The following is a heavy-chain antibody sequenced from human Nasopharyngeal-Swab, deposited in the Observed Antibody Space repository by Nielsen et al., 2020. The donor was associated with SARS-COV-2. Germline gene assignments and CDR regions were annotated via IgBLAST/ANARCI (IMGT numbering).Heavy chain of an antibody. CDR1: CGSFSGYY. V-gene: IGHV4-34*01. Sequence: GTLRLSCAVYCGSFSGYYWSWIRQPPGQGLEWIGDINHSGNTNYNPSLKSRITISVDTSKNQFSLKLSSVTAADTAVYYCARAGRYCSGGSCYSGAFDIWGQGTMVTVSS. D-gene: IGHD2-15*01. CDR3: ARAGRYCSGGSCYSGAFDI. J-gene: IGHJ3*02. CDR2: INHSGNT.